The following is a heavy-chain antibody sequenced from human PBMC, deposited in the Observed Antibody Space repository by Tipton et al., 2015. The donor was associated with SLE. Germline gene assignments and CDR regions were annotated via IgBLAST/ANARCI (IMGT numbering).Heavy chain of an antibody. CDR3: ATGGTPTTPHMDV. V-gene: IGHV1-18*01. D-gene: IGHD1-1*01. J-gene: IGHJ6*03. CDR1: GYTLINNG. CDR2: IAPYNVFT. Sequence: QLVQSGAELGKPGASVKVSCKASGYTLINNGISWVRQAPGQGLEWMGLIAPYNVFTNKKLQARLTLTTDTSTNTAYMELMSLKSDDTAVYYCATGGTPTTPHMDVWGKGAAVTVSS.